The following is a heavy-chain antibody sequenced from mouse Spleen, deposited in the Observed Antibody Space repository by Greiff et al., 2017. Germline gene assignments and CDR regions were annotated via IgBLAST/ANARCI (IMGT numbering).Heavy chain of an antibody. V-gene: IGHV1-55*01. CDR1: GYTFTSYW. Sequence: QVQLQQPGAELVKPGASVKMSCKASGYTFTSYWITWVKQRPGQGLEWIGDIYPGSGSTNYNEKFKSKATLTVDTSSSTAYMQLSSLTSEDSAVYYCARTRDGNFYYYAMDYWGQGTSVTVSS. CDR3: ARTRDGNFYYYAMDY. D-gene: IGHD2-1*01. J-gene: IGHJ4*01. CDR2: IYPGSGST.